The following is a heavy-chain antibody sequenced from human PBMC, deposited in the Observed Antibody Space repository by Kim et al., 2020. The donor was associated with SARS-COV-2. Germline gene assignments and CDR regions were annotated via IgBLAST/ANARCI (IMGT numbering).Heavy chain of an antibody. CDR3: AKDPRGYYYYGVDV. V-gene: IGHV3-23*01. CDR1: GFTFNKYA. J-gene: IGHJ6*02. CDR2: IGSTGRTT. Sequence: GGSLRLSCAVSGFTFNKYAMIWVRQAPGKGLEWVSAIGSTGRTTFYADSVKGRFTISRDNSKNTLYLQMSSLRADDTATYYCAKDPRGYYYYGVDVWGQGTTVTVSS.